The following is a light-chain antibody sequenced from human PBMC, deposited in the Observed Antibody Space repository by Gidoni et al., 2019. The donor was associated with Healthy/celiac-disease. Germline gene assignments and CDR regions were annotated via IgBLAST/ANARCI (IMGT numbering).Light chain of an antibody. CDR2: DAS. V-gene: IGKV3-11*01. Sequence: EISLSPSPPTLSLSPGERATLSRRASKSVSSYLAWYQQKPGQAPRLLIYDASNRATGIPARFSGSGSGTDFTITISSLEHEDFAVYYCQQSSNWPYFGGGTKVEIK. CDR3: QQSSNWPY. J-gene: IGKJ4*01. CDR1: KSVSSY.